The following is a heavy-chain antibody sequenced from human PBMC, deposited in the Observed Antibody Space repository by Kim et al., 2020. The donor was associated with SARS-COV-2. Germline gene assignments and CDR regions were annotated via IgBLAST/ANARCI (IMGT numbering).Heavy chain of an antibody. V-gene: IGHV3-74*01. Sequence: HADSEKGRFTISRDSAKSTLYRQMNSLRAEDTAVYYCASRRYTGTYYYFDYWGQGTLVTVSS. D-gene: IGHD1-26*01. CDR3: ASRRYTGTYYYFDY. J-gene: IGHJ4*02.